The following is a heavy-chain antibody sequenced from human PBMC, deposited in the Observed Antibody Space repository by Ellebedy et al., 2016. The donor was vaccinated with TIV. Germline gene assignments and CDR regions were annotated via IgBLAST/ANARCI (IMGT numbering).Heavy chain of an antibody. V-gene: IGHV4-34*01. Sequence: MPSETLSLTCVVYGGSFSGYYWNWIRQSPGRGLEWIGEINHSGRTNYNPSLKSRVTISIDTSKNQFSLKLSSVTAADTAVYYCARRPPLRYQPLLLWQRKDDAFDIWGQGTVVTVSS. CDR1: GGSFSGYY. CDR3: ARRPPLRYQPLLLWQRKDDAFDI. D-gene: IGHD2-2*01. J-gene: IGHJ3*02. CDR2: INHSGRT.